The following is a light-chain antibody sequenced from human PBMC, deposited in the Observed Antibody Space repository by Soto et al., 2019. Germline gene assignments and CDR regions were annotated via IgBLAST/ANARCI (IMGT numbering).Light chain of an antibody. J-gene: IGKJ4*01. CDR1: QSIRNF. Sequence: DIQMTQSPSSLSASVGDRVTIKCRASQSIRNFVNWYQQKPGKAPKLVIYGASNLQSGVPSRFSGSGSGTDFTLTISSLQPEDFATYFCQQSYSNPQFTFGGGTKVEIK. V-gene: IGKV1-39*01. CDR3: QQSYSNPQFT. CDR2: GAS.